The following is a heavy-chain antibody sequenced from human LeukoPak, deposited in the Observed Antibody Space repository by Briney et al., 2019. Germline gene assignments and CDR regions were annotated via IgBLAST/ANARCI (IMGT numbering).Heavy chain of an antibody. CDR2: ICYSGST. J-gene: IGHJ4*02. V-gene: IGHV4-39*07. CDR3: ARDRYTGWYSFDY. D-gene: IGHD6-19*01. Sequence: PSETLSLTCTVSGGSISSSSYYWGWIRQPPGKGLEWIGSICYSGSTYYNPSLKSRVTISVDTSKNQFSLTLGSVTAADTAMYYCARDRYTGWYSFDYWGQGTLITVSS. CDR1: GGSISSSSYY.